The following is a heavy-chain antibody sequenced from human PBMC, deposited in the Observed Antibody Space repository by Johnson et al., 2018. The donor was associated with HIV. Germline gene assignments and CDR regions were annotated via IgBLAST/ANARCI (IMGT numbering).Heavy chain of an antibody. CDR1: GFTMDNYA. Sequence: QLVESGGGLVQPGTSLRLSCTSSGFTMDNYAVHWVRQPPGKGLEWVSGINWNGVTVDYADSVKGRFTLSRDNAKNSLHLQMRSLRTEDTALYYCVRGQRLERRGGAFDIWDQGTMVTVSS. J-gene: IGHJ3*02. V-gene: IGHV3-9*01. D-gene: IGHD1-1*01. CDR3: VRGQRLERRGGAFDI. CDR2: INWNGVTV.